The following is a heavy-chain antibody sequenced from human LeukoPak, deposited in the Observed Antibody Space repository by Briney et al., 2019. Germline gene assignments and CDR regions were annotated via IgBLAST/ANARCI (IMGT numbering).Heavy chain of an antibody. CDR1: GFTFSSYW. Sequence: GGSLRLSCAASGFTFSSYWMSWVRQAPGKGLEWVATIQQDGSEKYYVDSVKGRFTISRDNAKNSLFLQMNRLRSEDTATYYCARGEFGDYYYFYMDVWGKGTTVTVSS. J-gene: IGHJ6*03. V-gene: IGHV3-7*01. CDR3: ARGEFGDYYYFYMDV. CDR2: IQQDGSEK. D-gene: IGHD2/OR15-2a*01.